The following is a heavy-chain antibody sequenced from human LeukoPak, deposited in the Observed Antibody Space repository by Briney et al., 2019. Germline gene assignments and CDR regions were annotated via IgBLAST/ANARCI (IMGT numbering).Heavy chain of an antibody. CDR3: ARGRIAAAGTVFDY. J-gene: IGHJ4*02. D-gene: IGHD6-13*01. Sequence: PGRSLRLSCAASGFTLSSYAMHWVRQAPGKGLEWVAVISYDGSNKYYADSVKGRFTISRDNSKNTLYLQMNSLRAEDTAVYYCARGRIAAAGTVFDYWGQGTLVTVSS. CDR2: ISYDGSNK. CDR1: GFTLSSYA. V-gene: IGHV3-30*01.